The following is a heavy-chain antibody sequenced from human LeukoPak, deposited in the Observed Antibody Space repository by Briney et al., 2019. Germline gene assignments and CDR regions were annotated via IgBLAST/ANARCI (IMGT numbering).Heavy chain of an antibody. Sequence: ASVKVSCKASGYTFTSYGISWVRQPPAQGLEWVGWISAYNGNTNYAQKLQGRVTMTTDTSTSTAYMELRSLRSDDTAVYYCARPIYYYGSGSYSGYYYMDVWGKGTTVTISS. CDR2: ISAYNGNT. CDR3: ARPIYYYGSGSYSGYYYMDV. J-gene: IGHJ6*03. V-gene: IGHV1-18*01. D-gene: IGHD3-10*01. CDR1: GYTFTSYG.